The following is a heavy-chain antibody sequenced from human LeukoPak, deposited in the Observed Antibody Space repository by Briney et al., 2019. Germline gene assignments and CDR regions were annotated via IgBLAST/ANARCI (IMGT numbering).Heavy chain of an antibody. CDR1: GFTFNNYA. CDR3: AKGSQWLLRGGAYFDS. V-gene: IGHV3-23*01. D-gene: IGHD2-15*01. CDR2: MSGVGGTT. J-gene: IGHJ4*02. Sequence: RGSLRLSCEASGFTFNNYAMSSVRQAPGKGLEWVSAMSGVGGTTYYTASVRGRFAISTDNSKNILSLQMSSLRVEDTAIYYCAKGSQWLLRGGAYFDSWGQGTPVSVS.